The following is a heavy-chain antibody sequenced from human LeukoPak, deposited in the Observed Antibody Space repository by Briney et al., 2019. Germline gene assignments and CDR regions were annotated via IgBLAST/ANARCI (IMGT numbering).Heavy chain of an antibody. CDR3: AVDITMVRGVNAFDI. CDR1: GYTFTSYA. Sequence: GASVKVSCKASGYTFTSYAMNWVRQAPGQGLEWMGWINTNTGNPTYAQGFTGRFVFSLDTSVSTAYLQISSLKAEDTAVYYCAVDITMVRGVNAFDIWGQGTMVTVSS. D-gene: IGHD3-10*01. V-gene: IGHV7-4-1*02. J-gene: IGHJ3*02. CDR2: INTNTGNP.